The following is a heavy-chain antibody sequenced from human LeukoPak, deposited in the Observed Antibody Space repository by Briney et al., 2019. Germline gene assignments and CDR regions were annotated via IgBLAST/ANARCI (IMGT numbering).Heavy chain of an antibody. J-gene: IGHJ6*02. V-gene: IGHV1-69*13. CDR1: GGTFSSYA. Sequence: ASVKVSCKASGGTFSSYAISWVRQAPGQGLEWMGGIIPIFGTANYAQKFQGRVTITADESTSTAYMELSSLRSEDTAVYYCARVAAAGPCYYYYGMDVWGQGTTVTVSS. CDR3: ARVAAAGPCYYYYGMDV. D-gene: IGHD6-13*01. CDR2: IIPIFGTA.